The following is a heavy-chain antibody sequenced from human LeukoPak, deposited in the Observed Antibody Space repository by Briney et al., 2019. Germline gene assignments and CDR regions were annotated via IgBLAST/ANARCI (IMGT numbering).Heavy chain of an antibody. CDR2: IYYSGST. V-gene: IGHV4-61*03. Sequence: ASETLSLTCTVSGGSVSSGNYYWSWIRQPPGKGLEWIGYIYYSGSTNYNPSLKSRVTISVDTSMNHFSLKLSSVTAADTAVYYCARVKAALDYWGQGTLVTISS. CDR3: ARVKAALDY. J-gene: IGHJ4*02. D-gene: IGHD6-25*01. CDR1: GGSVSSGNYY.